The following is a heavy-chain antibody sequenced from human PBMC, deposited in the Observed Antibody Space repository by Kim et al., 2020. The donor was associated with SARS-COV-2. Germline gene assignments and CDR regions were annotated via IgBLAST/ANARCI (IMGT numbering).Heavy chain of an antibody. CDR1: GGSISSGGYY. J-gene: IGHJ6*02. CDR3: ARGSGYSYGYGILAYGMDV. D-gene: IGHD5-18*01. V-gene: IGHV4-31*03. Sequence: SETLSLTCTVSGGSISSGGYYWSWIRQHPGKGLEWIGYIYYSGSTYYNPSLKSRVTISVDTAKNQFSLKLSSVTAADTAVYYCARGSGYSYGYGILAYGMDVWGQGTTVTVSS. CDR2: IYYSGST.